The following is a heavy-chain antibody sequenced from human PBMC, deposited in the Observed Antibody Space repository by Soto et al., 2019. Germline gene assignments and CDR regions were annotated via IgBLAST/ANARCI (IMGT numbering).Heavy chain of an antibody. Sequence: GGSLRLSCAASGFNFGDYFMSWIRQAPGKGLEWVSYISSGGFTFYHADSVKGRFTTSWDKAKNSLYLQMNTLSAEDTAVYYCAKATLFGGVVIPVYYYSMDVWGQGTTVTVSS. D-gene: IGHD3-16*02. V-gene: IGHV3-11*01. CDR2: ISSGGFTF. J-gene: IGHJ6*02. CDR3: AKATLFGGVVIPVYYYSMDV. CDR1: GFNFGDYF.